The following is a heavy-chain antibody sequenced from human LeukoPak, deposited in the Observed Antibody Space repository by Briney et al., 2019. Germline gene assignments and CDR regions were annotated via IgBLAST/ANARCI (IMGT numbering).Heavy chain of an antibody. CDR1: GYTFTNFG. Sequence: ASVKVSCKASGYTFTNFGISWVRQAPGQGLEWMGWISAYNGKPTYAQKLQGRVTVTTDTSTSTAYMELRSLTSDDTAVYFCARAGQGYYYDTSAYYYDYWGQGTLVNVSS. D-gene: IGHD3-22*01. V-gene: IGHV1-18*01. CDR2: ISAYNGKP. CDR3: ARAGQGYYYDTSAYYYDY. J-gene: IGHJ4*02.